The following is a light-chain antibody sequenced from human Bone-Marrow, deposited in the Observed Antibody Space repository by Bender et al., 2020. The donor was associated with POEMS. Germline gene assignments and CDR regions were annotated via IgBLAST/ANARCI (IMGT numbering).Light chain of an antibody. J-gene: IGLJ2*01. CDR2: EGT. CDR3: CSSAGGATYV. CDR1: SGLFGSYNF. Sequence: QSALTQPASVSGSPGQSITISCTGTSGLFGSYNFVSWFQQHPGKAPQLIIYEGTRRPSGVSNRFSGSKSGNTASLTISGLQAGDEGDYYCCSSAGGATYVFGGGTKLTVL. V-gene: IGLV2-23*01.